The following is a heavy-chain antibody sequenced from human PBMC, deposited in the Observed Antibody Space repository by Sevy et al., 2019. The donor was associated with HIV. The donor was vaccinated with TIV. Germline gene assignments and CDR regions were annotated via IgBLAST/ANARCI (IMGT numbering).Heavy chain of an antibody. CDR3: AREAGIAVSGYNYFYGMDV. D-gene: IGHD6-19*01. CDR2: TYYRSKWYS. V-gene: IGHV6-1*01. CDR1: EDNVSSNTAA. J-gene: IGHJ6*02. Sequence: SETLSLTCAISEDNVSSNTAAWNWIRQSPSRGLEWLGRTYYRSKWYSDYAISVKSRITIKPDTSKNQFSLQLNSVTPEDTAVYYCAREAGIAVSGYNYFYGMDVWGQGTTVTVSS.